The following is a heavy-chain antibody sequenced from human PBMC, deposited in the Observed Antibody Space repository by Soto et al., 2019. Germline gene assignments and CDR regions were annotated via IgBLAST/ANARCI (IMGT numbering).Heavy chain of an antibody. Sequence: VGSLRLSCAASGFTFSSYGMHWVRQAPGKGLEWVAVISYDGSNKYYAASVKGRFTISRDDSKKTAYLQMNNLESEDTAVYYCSRDDSDWFFNWGRGTLVTVS. CDR2: ISYDGSNK. D-gene: IGHD3-9*01. V-gene: IGHV3-30*03. J-gene: IGHJ4*02. CDR1: GFTFSSYG. CDR3: SRDDSDWFFN.